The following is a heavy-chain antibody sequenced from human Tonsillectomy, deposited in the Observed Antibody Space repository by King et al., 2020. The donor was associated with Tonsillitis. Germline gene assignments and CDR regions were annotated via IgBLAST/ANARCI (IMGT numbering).Heavy chain of an antibody. CDR2: ISYDVSNK. J-gene: IGHJ6*03. CDR1: GFTFSSYG. D-gene: IGHD6-13*01. Sequence: VQLVESGGGVVQPGRSLRLSWAASGFTFSSYGMHWVRQGPGKGLEWVAVISYDVSNKYYADSVKGRFTISRDNSKNTLYLQMNRLRAEDTAVYYCAKEGPYSSSWFKPKQYYYYYYMDVWGKGTTVTVSS. CDR3: AKEGPYSSSWFKPKQYYYYYYMDV. V-gene: IGHV3-30*18.